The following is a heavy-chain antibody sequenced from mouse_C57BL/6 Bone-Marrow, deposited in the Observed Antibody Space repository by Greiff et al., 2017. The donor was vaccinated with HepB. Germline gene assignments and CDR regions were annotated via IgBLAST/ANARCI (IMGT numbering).Heavy chain of an antibody. J-gene: IGHJ2*01. CDR3: ARSRTGTYFDY. Sequence: EVMLVESGGGLVQPGGSLKLSCAASGFTFSDYYMYWVRQTPEKRLEWVAYISNGGGSTYYPDTVKGRFTISRDNATNTLYLQMSRLKSEDTAMYYCARSRTGTYFDYWGQGTTLTVSS. V-gene: IGHV5-12*01. D-gene: IGHD4-1*01. CDR2: ISNGGGST. CDR1: GFTFSDYY.